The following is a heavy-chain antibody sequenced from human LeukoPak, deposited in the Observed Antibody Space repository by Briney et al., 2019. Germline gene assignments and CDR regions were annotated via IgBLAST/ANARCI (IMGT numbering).Heavy chain of an antibody. CDR1: GFTFSNYA. CDR3: AKDSSSAYAYYFDY. J-gene: IGHJ4*02. V-gene: IGHV3-23*01. CDR2: ISGSGGST. D-gene: IGHD3-22*01. Sequence: PGGSLRLSCAASGFTFSNYAMSWVRQAPGKGLEWVSAISGSGGSTYYADSVKGRFTISRDNSKNTLYLQMNSLRAEDTAVYYCAKDSSSAYAYYFDYWGQGTLVTVSS.